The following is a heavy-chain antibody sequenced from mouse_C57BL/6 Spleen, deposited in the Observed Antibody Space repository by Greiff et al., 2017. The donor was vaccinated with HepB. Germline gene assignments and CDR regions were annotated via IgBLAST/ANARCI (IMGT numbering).Heavy chain of an antibody. CDR2: IYPGSGNT. CDR3: AREGGSSSDY. D-gene: IGHD1-1*01. CDR1: GYSFTSYY. J-gene: IGHJ2*01. Sequence: QVQLQQSGPELVKPGASVKISCKASGYSFTSYYIHWVKQRPGQGLEWIGWIYPGSGNTKYNEKFKGKATLTADTSSSTAYMQLSSLTSEDSAVYYCAREGGSSSDYWGQGTTLTVSS. V-gene: IGHV1-66*01.